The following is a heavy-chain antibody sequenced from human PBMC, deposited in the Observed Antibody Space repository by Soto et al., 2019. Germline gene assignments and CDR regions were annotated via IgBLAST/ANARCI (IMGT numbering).Heavy chain of an antibody. CDR3: AKREGNTFGLFH. CDR1: GFSFSAYW. D-gene: IGHD5-18*01. V-gene: IGHV3-74*01. J-gene: IGHJ4*02. Sequence: EVQLVESGGGLVQPGGSLRLSCAASGFSFSAYWIHWVRQAPEKGLEWVSRIKNDGSSTDYADSVKGRFTISRDNAKNILYLQIDSLRVEDTAVYYCAKREGNTFGLFHWGQGTLVTVSS. CDR2: IKNDGSST.